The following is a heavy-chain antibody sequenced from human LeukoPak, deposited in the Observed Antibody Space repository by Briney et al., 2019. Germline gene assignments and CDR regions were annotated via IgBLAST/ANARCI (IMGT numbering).Heavy chain of an antibody. D-gene: IGHD5-24*01. CDR1: GFTFSSYW. V-gene: IGHV3-7*03. CDR2: IKEDGTET. Sequence: GGSLRLSCAASGFTFSSYWMSWVRQAPGKGLEWVANIKEDGTETYYVDSVKGRFTVSRDNAKNSLYLQMNSLRVEDTAVYYCAKEGRSLQTYWGQGTLVTVSS. CDR3: AKEGRSLQTY. J-gene: IGHJ4*02.